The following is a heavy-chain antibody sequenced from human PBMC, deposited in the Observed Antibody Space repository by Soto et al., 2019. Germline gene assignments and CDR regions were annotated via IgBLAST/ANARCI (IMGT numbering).Heavy chain of an antibody. J-gene: IGHJ6*02. CDR1: GYSFTSYS. CDR3: ARRRITMVRGVSEDGMDV. Sequence: XESLTMSWKGSGYSFTSYSSGSVRQMPGKGLEWMGIIYPGDSDTRYSPSFQGQVTISADKSISTAYLQWSSLKASDTAMYYCARRRITMVRGVSEDGMDVWGQGTTVTVSS. V-gene: IGHV5-51*01. D-gene: IGHD3-10*01. CDR2: IYPGDSDT.